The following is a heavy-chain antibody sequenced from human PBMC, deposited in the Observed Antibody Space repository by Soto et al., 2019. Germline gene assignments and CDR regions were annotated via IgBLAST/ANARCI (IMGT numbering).Heavy chain of an antibody. D-gene: IGHD4-4*01. CDR3: AKGQAVTGANLRFDC. J-gene: IGHJ4*02. CDR1: GFTFTSYA. V-gene: IGHV3-23*01. Sequence: EVQLLESGGGLLQPGGSLRLSCAASGFTFTSYAMSWVRQAPGKGLEWVSGVSGSGGSTYYADSVKGRFTISRDNSKNTLYLQMNSLRAEDTAVYYCAKGQAVTGANLRFDCWGQGALVTVSS. CDR2: VSGSGGST.